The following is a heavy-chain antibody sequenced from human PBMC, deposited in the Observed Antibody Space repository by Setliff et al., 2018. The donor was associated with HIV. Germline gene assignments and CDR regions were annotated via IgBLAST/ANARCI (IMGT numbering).Heavy chain of an antibody. V-gene: IGHV4-34*01. Sequence: SETLSLTCAVYGGSFNDYYWSWIRQPPGKGLEWIGEIIHSGSINYNPSLKSRVTISVDTYNNQSSLNMNSVNAADTAVYYCARGYASGYDAYGYWGQGTLVTVSS. CDR2: IIHSGSI. J-gene: IGHJ4*02. CDR1: GGSFNDYY. CDR3: ARGYASGYDAYGY. D-gene: IGHD5-12*01.